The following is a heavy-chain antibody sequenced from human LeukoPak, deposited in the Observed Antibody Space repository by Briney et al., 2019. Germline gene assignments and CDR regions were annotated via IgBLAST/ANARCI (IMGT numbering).Heavy chain of an antibody. CDR2: INPSGGST. Sequence: ASVKVSCKASGYTFTSYYMHWVRQAPGQGLEWMGIINPSGGSTSYAQKFQGRVTMTRDTSTSTVYMELSSLRSDDTAVYYCARARGLSIAAAGKGTAVLGYWGQGTLVTVSS. V-gene: IGHV1-46*01. D-gene: IGHD6-13*01. CDR1: GYTFTSYY. CDR3: ARARGLSIAAAGKGTAVLGY. J-gene: IGHJ4*02.